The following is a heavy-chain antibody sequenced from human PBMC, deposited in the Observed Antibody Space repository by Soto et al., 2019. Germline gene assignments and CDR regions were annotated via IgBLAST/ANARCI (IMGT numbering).Heavy chain of an antibody. J-gene: IGHJ3*02. CDR2: ISGSGGST. CDR1: GFTFSSYA. D-gene: IGHD3-10*01. Sequence: LRLSCAASGFTFSSYAMSWVRQAPGKGLEWVSAISGSGGSTYYADSVKGRFTISRDNSKNTLYLQMNSLRAEDTAVYYCAKLPDPMVRGVINAFDIWGQGTMVTVSS. CDR3: AKLPDPMVRGVINAFDI. V-gene: IGHV3-23*01.